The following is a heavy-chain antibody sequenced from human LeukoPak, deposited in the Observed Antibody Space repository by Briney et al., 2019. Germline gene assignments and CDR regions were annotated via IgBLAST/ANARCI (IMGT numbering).Heavy chain of an antibody. CDR3: ARDFSNGYFRHFDF. Sequence: GGSLRLSCAASGFTFDDYAMHWVRQAPGKGLEWVSGISWNSGSIGYADSVKGRFTISRDNAKNSLFLQMNSLRLEDTALYYCARDFSNGYFRHFDFWGRGTLVTVSS. CDR1: GFTFDDYA. CDR2: ISWNSGSI. J-gene: IGHJ4*02. D-gene: IGHD3-22*01. V-gene: IGHV3-9*01.